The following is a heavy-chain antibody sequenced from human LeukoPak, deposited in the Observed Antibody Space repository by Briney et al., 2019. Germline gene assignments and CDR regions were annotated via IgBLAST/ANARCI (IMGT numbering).Heavy chain of an antibody. V-gene: IGHV3-20*04. CDR3: ARGYSGYDYGNYFDY. CDR2: SDWNGGST. Sequence: GGSLRLSCVASGFTFDDYGMNWVRHAPGKGLEWVSGSDWNGGSTGYAGSVKGRFTISRDNGQNSLYLQMNSLRAEDTALYYCARGYSGYDYGNYFDYWGQGTLVTVSS. CDR1: GFTFDDYG. D-gene: IGHD5-12*01. J-gene: IGHJ4*02.